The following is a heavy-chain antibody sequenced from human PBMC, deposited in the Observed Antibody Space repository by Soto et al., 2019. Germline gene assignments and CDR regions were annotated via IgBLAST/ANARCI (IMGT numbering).Heavy chain of an antibody. V-gene: IGHV4-61*01. CDR3: ARSPDYYGSGSYYFDY. CDR2: IYYSGST. J-gene: IGHJ4*02. CDR1: GGSVSSGSYY. D-gene: IGHD3-10*01. Sequence: PSETLSLTCTVSGGSVSSGSYYWSWIRQPPGKRLEWIGYIYYSGSTNYNPSLKSRVTISVDTSKNQFSLKLSSVTAADTAVYYCARSPDYYGSGSYYFDYWGQGTLVTVSS.